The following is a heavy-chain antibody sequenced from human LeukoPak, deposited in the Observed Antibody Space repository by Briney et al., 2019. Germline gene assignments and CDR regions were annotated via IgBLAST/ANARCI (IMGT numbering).Heavy chain of an antibody. Sequence: GGSLRLSCVASGFTFSDYAMNWVRQTPGKGLEWVSSISGSGGSTFYADSVKGRFTISRDNSKNTLYLQMNSLRAEDTAVYYCSTGGSGRFDYWGQGTLVTVSS. D-gene: IGHD6-19*01. CDR3: STGGSGRFDY. CDR2: ISGSGGST. J-gene: IGHJ4*02. V-gene: IGHV3-23*01. CDR1: GFTFSDYA.